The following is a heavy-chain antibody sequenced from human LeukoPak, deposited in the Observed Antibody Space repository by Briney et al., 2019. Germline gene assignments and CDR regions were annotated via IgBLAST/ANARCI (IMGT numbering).Heavy chain of an antibody. D-gene: IGHD3-22*01. CDR2: FDPEDGET. CDR1: GYTLTELS. J-gene: IGHJ4*02. CDR3: ATVPSSGYLGTDY. Sequence: ASVKVSCKVSGYTLTELSMHWVRPAPGKGLEWMGGFDPEDGETIYAQKFQGRVTMTEDTSTDTAYMELGSLRSEDTAVYYCATVPSSGYLGTDYWGQGTLVTVSS. V-gene: IGHV1-24*01.